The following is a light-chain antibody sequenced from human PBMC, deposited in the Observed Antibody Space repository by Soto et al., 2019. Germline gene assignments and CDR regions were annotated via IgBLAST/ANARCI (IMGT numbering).Light chain of an antibody. J-gene: IGLJ1*01. CDR3: QSYDKRLTAYV. V-gene: IGLV1-47*02. CDR1: SSNIGGTNY. CDR2: SNN. Sequence: QSVLTQPPSASGTPGQRVFISCSGSSSNIGGTNYAYWYQQLPGAAPKLLMHSNNLRPSGVPERISGSKSGTSASLAITGLQAEDEGHYYCQSYDKRLTAYVFGTGTKVTVL.